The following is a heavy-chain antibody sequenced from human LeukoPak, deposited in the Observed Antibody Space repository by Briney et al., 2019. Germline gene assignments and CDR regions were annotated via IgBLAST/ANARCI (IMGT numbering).Heavy chain of an antibody. V-gene: IGHV3-23*01. Sequence: GGSLTLSCAASGFSFNTSAMNWAPQAPGMGLEGFSLISDEGTRTYHPHSVKGRFTISIDNSKRTVYLQMKSLRADDTAVYYCAQPQTPAGRWGGGSWGQGTLVTLSS. CDR1: GFSFNTSA. CDR3: AQPQTPAGRWGGGS. D-gene: IGHD6-6*01. CDR2: ISDEGTRT. J-gene: IGHJ5*02.